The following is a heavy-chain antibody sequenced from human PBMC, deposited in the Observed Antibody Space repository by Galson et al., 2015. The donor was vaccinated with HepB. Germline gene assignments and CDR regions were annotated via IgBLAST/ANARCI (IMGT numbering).Heavy chain of an antibody. D-gene: IGHD3-22*01. J-gene: IGHJ2*01. Sequence: SVKVSCKASGFIFSSSAMQWVRQARGQRLEWIGWIVVGSGNTNYAQKFLERVTITRDMSTNTAYMELSSLRSEDTAVYYCATDSSPYYYDTSGNFGYFDLWGRGTLVTVSS. CDR1: GFIFSSSA. V-gene: IGHV1-58*02. CDR2: IVVGSGNT. CDR3: ATDSSPYYYDTSGNFGYFDL.